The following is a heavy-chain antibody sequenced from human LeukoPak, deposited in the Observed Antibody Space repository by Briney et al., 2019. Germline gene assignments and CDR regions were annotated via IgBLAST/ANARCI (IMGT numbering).Heavy chain of an antibody. V-gene: IGHV3-74*01. J-gene: IGHJ1*01. CDR1: VFTFSSYW. Sequence: PGGSLRLSCAASVFTFSSYWMHWVRQAPGKGLVWVSRINSDGSSTSYADSVKGRFTISRDNAKNTLYLQMNSLRAEDTAVYYCARGISSSWYGGSEYFQHWGQGTLVTVSS. CDR3: ARGISSSWYGGSEYFQH. CDR2: INSDGSST. D-gene: IGHD6-13*01.